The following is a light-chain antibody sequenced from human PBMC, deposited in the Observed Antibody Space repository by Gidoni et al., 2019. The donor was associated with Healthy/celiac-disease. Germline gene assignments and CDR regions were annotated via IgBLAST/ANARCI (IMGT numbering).Light chain of an antibody. J-gene: IGKJ4*01. CDR3: QQYDSSQLT. CDR1: QSVSSSY. Sequence: VSTLSPGSLSLSPGERATLSCRARQSVSSSYLAWYQQKPGQAPRLLIYGASNRATGIPDRFSGSGSGTDFTLTISRLEPEDFAVYYCQQYDSSQLTFGGGTKVEIK. CDR2: GAS. V-gene: IGKV3-20*01.